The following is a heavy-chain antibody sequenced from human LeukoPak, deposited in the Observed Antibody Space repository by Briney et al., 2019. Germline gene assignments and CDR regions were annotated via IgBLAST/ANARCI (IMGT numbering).Heavy chain of an antibody. CDR2: INPNSGGT. D-gene: IGHD6-19*01. CDR3: ARGDLVRQWLVPDY. Sequence: ASVKVSCKASEYTFTGYYMHWVRQAPGQGLEWMGWINPNSGGTNYAQKFQGRVTMTRDTSISTAYMELSRLRSDDTAVYYCARGDLVRQWLVPDYWGQGTLVTVSS. J-gene: IGHJ4*02. V-gene: IGHV1-2*02. CDR1: EYTFTGYY.